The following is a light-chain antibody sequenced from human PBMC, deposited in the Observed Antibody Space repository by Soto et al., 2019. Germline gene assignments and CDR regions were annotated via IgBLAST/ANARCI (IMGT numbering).Light chain of an antibody. CDR2: DAS. V-gene: IGKV1-5*01. Sequence: DIQMTQSPSTLSASVGDRITITCRASQSISSWLAWYQHRPGKAPKLLIYDASTLQRGVPSRFSGSGSGTEFTLTISNLQPDDFATYYCQQSNNSPWTFGQGTKVEIK. CDR1: QSISSW. J-gene: IGKJ1*01. CDR3: QQSNNSPWT.